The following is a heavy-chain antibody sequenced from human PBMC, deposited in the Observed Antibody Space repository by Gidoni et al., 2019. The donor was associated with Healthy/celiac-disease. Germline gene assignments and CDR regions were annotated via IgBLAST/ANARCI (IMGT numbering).Heavy chain of an antibody. CDR1: GGPFSSYA. V-gene: IGHV1-69*06. Sequence: QVQLVQSVAEVKKPGSSVTVSCNASGGPFSSYAISWVRQAPGHRLEWMGGIIPIFGTANYAQKFQGRVTITADKSTSTAYMELSSLRSEDTAVYYCARDGRYCSSTSCLRHHRAAAGTEYYYYYGMDVWGQGTTVTVSS. CDR2: IIPIFGTA. CDR3: ARDGRYCSSTSCLRHHRAAAGTEYYYYYGMDV. J-gene: IGHJ6*02. D-gene: IGHD2-2*01.